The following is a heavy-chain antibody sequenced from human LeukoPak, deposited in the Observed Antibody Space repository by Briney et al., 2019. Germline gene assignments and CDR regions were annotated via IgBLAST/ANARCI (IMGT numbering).Heavy chain of an antibody. Sequence: SQTLSLTCAISGDIVSSNSAAWNWIRQSPSRGLEWLGRTYYRSKWYYDYAVAVKSRISINPDTSKNQFSLQLSSVTPEDTAVYYCARDPVGGSTIFDYWGQGTPVTVSS. CDR2: TYYRSKWYY. J-gene: IGHJ4*02. D-gene: IGHD1-26*01. V-gene: IGHV6-1*01. CDR3: ARDPVGGSTIFDY. CDR1: GDIVSSNSAA.